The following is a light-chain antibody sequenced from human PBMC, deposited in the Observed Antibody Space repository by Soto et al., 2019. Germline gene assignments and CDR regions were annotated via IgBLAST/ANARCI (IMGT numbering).Light chain of an antibody. CDR1: QSLVNSDGNTY. J-gene: IGKJ5*01. Sequence: DVVLTQSPLSLPVTLGQAASLSCRSSQSLVNSDGNTYLTWFQQRPDQSPRRLIYKVSNRDSGVPDRFSGSGSATDFTLKISRVEAEDVGVYYCLQGTHWPTFGQGTRLEIK. CDR2: KVS. CDR3: LQGTHWPT. V-gene: IGKV2-30*01.